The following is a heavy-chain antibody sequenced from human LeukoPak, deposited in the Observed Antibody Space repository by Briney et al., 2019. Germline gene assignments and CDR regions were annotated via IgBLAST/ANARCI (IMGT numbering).Heavy chain of an antibody. CDR3: ARGELPLDGFFDI. V-gene: IGHV3-66*01. CDR2: IYSGGST. Sequence: GGSLRLSCAASGFTVSSNYMSWVRQAPGKGLEWVSVIYSGGSTYYPDSVKGRFTISRDNSKNTLYLQMNSLRAEDTAVYYCARGELPLDGFFDIWGQGTMVTVSS. J-gene: IGHJ3*02. D-gene: IGHD1-26*01. CDR1: GFTVSSNY.